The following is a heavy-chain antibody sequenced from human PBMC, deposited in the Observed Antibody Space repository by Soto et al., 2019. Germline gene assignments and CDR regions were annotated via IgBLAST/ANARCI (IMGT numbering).Heavy chain of an antibody. V-gene: IGHV2-70*04. Sequence: SGPTRVNPTQTLTLTCTFSGFSLSTSVMRESWIRQPPGKALEWLARIDWDDDKFYSTSLKTRLTISKDTSKNQVVFTVTNMDPVYTATYCCALNEPAAEYEYYGMDVWGQGTTVTVSS. J-gene: IGHJ6*02. CDR2: IDWDDDK. CDR1: GFSLSTSVMR. D-gene: IGHD6-25*01. CDR3: ALNEPAAEYEYYGMDV.